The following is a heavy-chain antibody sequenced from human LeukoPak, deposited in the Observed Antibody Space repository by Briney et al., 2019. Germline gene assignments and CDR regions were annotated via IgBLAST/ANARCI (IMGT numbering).Heavy chain of an antibody. Sequence: SETLSLTCTVSGGSISSYSSNWIRQPAGKGLEWIGRIYTSGSTNYNPSLKSRVTMSIDTSKNQFSLRLSSVTAADTAVYYCARGLTYGSEYFDYWGQGTLVTVSS. D-gene: IGHD3-10*01. CDR3: ARGLTYGSEYFDY. CDR1: GGSISSYS. V-gene: IGHV4-4*07. CDR2: IYTSGST. J-gene: IGHJ4*02.